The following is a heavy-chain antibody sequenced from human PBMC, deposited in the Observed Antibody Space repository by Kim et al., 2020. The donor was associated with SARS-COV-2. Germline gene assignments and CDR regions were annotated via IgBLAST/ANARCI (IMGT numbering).Heavy chain of an antibody. D-gene: IGHD6-13*01. Sequence: ADSVKGRFTISRDDSKNTLFLQMNSLGVEDTAIYYCAKDIRAVLGAETFGPWGQGTLVTVSS. V-gene: IGHV3-30*02. CDR3: AKDIRAVLGAETFGP. J-gene: IGHJ5*02.